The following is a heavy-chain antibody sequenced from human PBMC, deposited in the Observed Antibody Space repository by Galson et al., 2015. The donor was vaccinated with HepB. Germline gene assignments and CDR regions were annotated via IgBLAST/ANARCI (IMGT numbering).Heavy chain of an antibody. CDR2: IVVGSGNK. V-gene: IGHV1-58*01. Sequence: VKVSCKASGFTFTSSAVQWVRQTRGQRLEWIGWIVVGSGNKNYAQKFQERVTITRDMSTSTAYMELSSLRSEDTAVYYCAAVDIAAAAADFDYWGQGTLVTVSS. J-gene: IGHJ4*02. D-gene: IGHD6-13*01. CDR3: AAVDIAAAAADFDY. CDR1: GFTFTSSA.